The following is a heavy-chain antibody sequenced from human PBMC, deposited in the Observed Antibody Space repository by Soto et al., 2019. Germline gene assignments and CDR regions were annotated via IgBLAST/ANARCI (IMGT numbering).Heavy chain of an antibody. D-gene: IGHD2-15*01. CDR2: ISAYNGNT. CDR1: GYTFTSYG. Sequence: ASVKVSCKASGYTFTSYGISWVRQAPGQGLEWMGWISAYNGNTNYAQKLQGRVTMTTDTSTSTAYMELRSLRSDDTAVYYCGRDTIVVVLAATPGLYALDAWGQGTSRAVSS. CDR3: GRDTIVVVLAATPGLYALDA. V-gene: IGHV1-18*01. J-gene: IGHJ6*02.